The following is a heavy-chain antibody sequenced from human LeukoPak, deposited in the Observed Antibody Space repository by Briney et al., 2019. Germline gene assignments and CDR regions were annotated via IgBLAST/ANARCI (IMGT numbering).Heavy chain of an antibody. J-gene: IGHJ4*02. Sequence: SQTLSLTCAISGDSVSGYSAAWNWIRQSPSRGLEWLGRTYYRSNWYNDYAVSVKSRMTTHPDTSKNQVSLQLNSLTPEDTAVYYCAREEAGTYYFDYWGQGALVTVSS. CDR3: AREEAGTYYFDY. CDR2: TYYRSNWYN. V-gene: IGHV6-1*01. CDR1: GDSVSGYSAA. D-gene: IGHD1-1*01.